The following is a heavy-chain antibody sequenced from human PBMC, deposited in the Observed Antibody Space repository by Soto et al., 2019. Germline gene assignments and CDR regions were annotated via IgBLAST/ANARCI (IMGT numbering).Heavy chain of an antibody. CDR2: ITGGGGTT. Sequence: GGSLRLSCAASGFTFTSYAMSWVRQAPGKGLEWVSAITGGGGTTYYADSVKGRFTLSRDNCKNTLYLQMDSLRAEDTAVYYCAKAASPTVTFYFDCWGQGTLVTVSS. CDR3: AKAASPTVTFYFDC. V-gene: IGHV3-23*01. J-gene: IGHJ4*02. CDR1: GFTFTSYA. D-gene: IGHD4-17*01.